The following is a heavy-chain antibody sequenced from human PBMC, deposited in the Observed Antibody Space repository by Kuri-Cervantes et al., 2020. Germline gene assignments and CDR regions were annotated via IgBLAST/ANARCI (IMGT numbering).Heavy chain of an antibody. Sequence: GGSLRLSCAASGFTFSSYGMHWVRQAPGKGLEWVAVISYDGSTQYSADSVKGRFTISRDNSKNILYLQMNSLRAEDTAVYYCTRDWAGRFDYWGRGTLVTVSS. CDR3: TRDWAGRFDY. J-gene: IGHJ4*02. V-gene: IGHV3-30*03. CDR1: GFTFSSYG. D-gene: IGHD3-16*01. CDR2: ISYDGSTQ.